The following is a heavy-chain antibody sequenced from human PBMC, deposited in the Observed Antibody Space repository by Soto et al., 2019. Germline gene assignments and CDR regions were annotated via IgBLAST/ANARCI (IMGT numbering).Heavy chain of an antibody. CDR2: INHSGST. D-gene: IGHD5-18*01. Sequence: SETLSLTCAVYGGSFSGYYWSWIRQPPGKGLEWIGEINHSGSTNYNPSLKSRVTISVDTSKNQFSLKLSSVTAADTAVYYCARASSAGGIQLWLRYYYGMDVWGQGTTVTVSS. V-gene: IGHV4-34*01. CDR1: GGSFSGYY. CDR3: ARASSAGGIQLWLRYYYGMDV. J-gene: IGHJ6*02.